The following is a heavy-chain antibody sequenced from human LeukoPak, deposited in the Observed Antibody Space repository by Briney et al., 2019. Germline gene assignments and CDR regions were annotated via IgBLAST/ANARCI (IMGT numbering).Heavy chain of an antibody. J-gene: IGHJ4*02. CDR1: GSTFSNAW. CDR2: IKSKTDGGTT. D-gene: IGHD3-3*01. V-gene: IGHV3-15*01. Sequence: GGSLRLSCAASGSTFSNAWMSWVRQAPGKGLEWVGRIKSKTDGGTTDYAAPVKGRFTISRDDSKNTLYLQMNSLKTEDTAVYYCTTATRFLEWLSDFDYWGQGTLVTVSS. CDR3: TTATRFLEWLSDFDY.